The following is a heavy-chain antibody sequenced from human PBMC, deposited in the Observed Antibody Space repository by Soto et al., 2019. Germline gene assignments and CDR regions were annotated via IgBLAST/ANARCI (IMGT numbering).Heavy chain of an antibody. Sequence: QPRGSLILACATSGFTFSIHAMTWVRQAPGRGLEWVSRISGGGFSTDYADSVKGRFTISRGNSKNTLYLQMNSLRAEDTAVYYCAKDRFHVVATSTVFDPWGQGTLVTVSS. D-gene: IGHD2-21*02. J-gene: IGHJ5*02. CDR1: GFTFSIHA. V-gene: IGHV3-23*01. CDR2: ISGGGFST. CDR3: AKDRFHVVATSTVFDP.